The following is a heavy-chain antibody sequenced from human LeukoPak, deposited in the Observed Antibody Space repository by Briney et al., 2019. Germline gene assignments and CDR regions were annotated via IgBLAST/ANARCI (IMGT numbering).Heavy chain of an antibody. V-gene: IGHV4-34*01. CDR1: GGSFSGYY. CDR3: ARAPVRELTFDY. J-gene: IGHJ4*02. D-gene: IGHD1-26*01. CDR2: INHSGST. Sequence: SETLSLTCAVYGGSFSGYYWSWIRQPPGKGLEWIGEINHSGSTNYNPSLKSRVTISVDTSKNQFSLKLSSVTAADTAVYYCARAPVRELTFDYWGQGTLVTVSS.